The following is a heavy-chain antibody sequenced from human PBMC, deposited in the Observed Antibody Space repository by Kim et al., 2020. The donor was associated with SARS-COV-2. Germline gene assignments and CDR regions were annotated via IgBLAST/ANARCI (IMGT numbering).Heavy chain of an antibody. J-gene: IGHJ4*02. Sequence: IYYASSLEGRFTISRDNAKNSLYLQMNSLRAEATAVYYCARGEMATTVDYWGQGTLVTVSS. CDR2: I. CDR3: ARGEMATTVDY. D-gene: IGHD5-12*01. V-gene: IGHV3-11*01.